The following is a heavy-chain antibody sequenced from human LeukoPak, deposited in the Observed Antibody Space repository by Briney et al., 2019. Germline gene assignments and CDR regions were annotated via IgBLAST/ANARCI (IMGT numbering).Heavy chain of an antibody. CDR2: IHPDGSRT. V-gene: IGHV3-74*01. J-gene: IGHJ4*02. CDR1: GFTISNYW. Sequence: QPGGSLRLSCAASGFTISNYWMHWVRQAPGEGLVWVSRIHPDGSRTSYTDSVKGRFTISRDNAKNTLYLQMNSLRAEDSAVYFCAREQRYDDFDYWGLGILVTVSS. D-gene: IGHD5-12*01. CDR3: AREQRYDDFDY.